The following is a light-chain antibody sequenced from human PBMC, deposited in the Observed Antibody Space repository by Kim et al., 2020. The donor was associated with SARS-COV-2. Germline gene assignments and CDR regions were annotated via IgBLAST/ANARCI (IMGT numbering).Light chain of an antibody. CDR2: GVH. Sequence: SSELTQDPAVSVALGQTVRITCQADSLRTYYTSWYQQKAGQAPVLVIYGVHNRPSGIPDRFSGSSSGNTASLTITGAQAEDEADYYCNSRDSSGNQMVFG. J-gene: IGLJ3*02. V-gene: IGLV3-19*01. CDR1: SLRTYY. CDR3: NSRDSSGNQMV.